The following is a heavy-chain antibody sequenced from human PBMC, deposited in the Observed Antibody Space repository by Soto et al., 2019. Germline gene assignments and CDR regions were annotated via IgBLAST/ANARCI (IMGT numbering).Heavy chain of an antibody. CDR1: VFTLSRHW. V-gene: IGHV3-74*01. J-gene: IGHJ5*02. CDR3: ARDAIYSSGRGLDL. Sequence: EVQLVESGGGSVQPGGSLRLQCAASVFTLSRHWMYWVRQAPGKRLSWVSRITIDGGSARYADSVNGRFTGARDNAKNMLYVEMNGLKVADSAVYYCARDAIYSSGRGLDLWGQGILVTVSS. D-gene: IGHD3-22*01. CDR2: ITIDGGSA.